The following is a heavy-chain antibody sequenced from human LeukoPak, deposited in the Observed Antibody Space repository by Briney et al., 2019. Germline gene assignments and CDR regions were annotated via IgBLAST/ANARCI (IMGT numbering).Heavy chain of an antibody. J-gene: IGHJ4*02. CDR1: GFTLSTYW. D-gene: IGHD1-26*01. CDR2: INSDGSRI. CDR3: ARDGIVGSPLFKFDY. Sequence: GGSLRLSCAASGFTLSTYWMYWVRQAPGKGLVWVSRINSDGSRIDYADSVKGRFTISRDNSKNTLYLQMNSLRAEDTAVYYCARDGIVGSPLFKFDYWGQGTLVTVSS. V-gene: IGHV3-74*01.